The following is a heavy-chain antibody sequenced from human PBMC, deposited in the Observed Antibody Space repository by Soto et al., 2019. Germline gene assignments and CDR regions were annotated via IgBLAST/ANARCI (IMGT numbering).Heavy chain of an antibody. Sequence: QVQLVQSGAEVKKPGSSVKVSCKASGGSLSNYGISWVCQAPEQGLEWMGAIIPVFGTPNYSQKFQDRVTITADETTTTVYMEVRSLTSEDTAVYYCARGDATKIVVTTYYAMDVRGQGTMVTVSS. V-gene: IGHV1-69*12. CDR1: GGSLSNYG. CDR3: ARGDATKIVVTTYYAMDV. J-gene: IGHJ6*02. D-gene: IGHD3-22*01. CDR2: IIPVFGTP.